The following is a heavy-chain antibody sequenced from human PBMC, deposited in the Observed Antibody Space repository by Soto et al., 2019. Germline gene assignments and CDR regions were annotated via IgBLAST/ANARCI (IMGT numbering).Heavy chain of an antibody. Sequence: GGSLRLSCAASGFTFSSYWMDWVRQAPGKGLEWVANINQDGSEKHYVDSVKGRFTISRDNAKNSLYLQMSSLTAEDSALYYCSPSLDYWGQGTLVTVSS. CDR3: SPSLDY. V-gene: IGHV3-7*01. CDR2: INQDGSEK. J-gene: IGHJ4*02. CDR1: GFTFSSYW.